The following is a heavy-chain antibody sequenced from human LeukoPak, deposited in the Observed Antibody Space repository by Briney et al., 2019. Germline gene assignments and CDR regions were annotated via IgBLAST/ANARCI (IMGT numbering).Heavy chain of an antibody. CDR1: GGSISSTNYY. CDR2: IYNSGST. J-gene: IGHJ4*02. D-gene: IGHD4-17*01. CDR3: ARDRYYGDYVTLDY. Sequence: SETLSLTCTVSGGSISSTNYYWGWIRQPPGKGLEWIGSIYNSGSTYYNPSLKSRVIVSLDTSKNQFSLRLTSVTAADTAVYYCARDRYYGDYVTLDYWGQGTLVTVSS. V-gene: IGHV4-39*07.